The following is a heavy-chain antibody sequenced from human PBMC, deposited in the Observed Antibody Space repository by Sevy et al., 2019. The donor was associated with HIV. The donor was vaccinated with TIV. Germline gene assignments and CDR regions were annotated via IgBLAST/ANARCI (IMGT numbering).Heavy chain of an antibody. CDR3: ARCPGHYSIDY. CDR1: GSTFNTYS. D-gene: IGHD2-21*01. Sequence: GGSLRLSCAASGSTFNTYSLIWVRQTPGKGLEWLSFIGTAAGVTYYAESVKGRFTISRDNAKNSLYLQMNSLRDEDTAVYYCARCPGHYSIDYWGQGTLVTVSS. V-gene: IGHV3-48*02. J-gene: IGHJ4*02. CDR2: IGTAAGVT.